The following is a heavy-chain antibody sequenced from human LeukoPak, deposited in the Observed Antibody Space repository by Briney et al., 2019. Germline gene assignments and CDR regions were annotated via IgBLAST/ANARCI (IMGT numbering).Heavy chain of an antibody. Sequence: GGSLRLFCAASGFTFRYYAMSWVRQAPGKGLEWVSAISGSGGSTYYADSVKGRFTISRDNSKNTLYLQMNSLRAEDTAVYYCARDPTTPLEYYYDSSGSYFDYWGQGTLVTVSS. CDR2: ISGSGGST. CDR1: GFTFRYYA. D-gene: IGHD3-22*01. V-gene: IGHV3-23*01. J-gene: IGHJ4*02. CDR3: ARDPTTPLEYYYDSSGSYFDY.